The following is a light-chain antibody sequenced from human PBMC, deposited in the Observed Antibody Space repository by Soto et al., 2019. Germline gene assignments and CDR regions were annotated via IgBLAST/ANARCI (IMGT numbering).Light chain of an antibody. CDR1: ESVSDNY. CDR3: QQRNIWPPVT. J-gene: IGKJ5*01. V-gene: IGKV3-11*01. Sequence: EIVLTQSPGTLSFSPGERSTLSCRASESVSDNYLAWYQQKPGQPPRLLIYGAFNRAAGIPARFSGSGSGTDFTLTISSLEPEDSAVYYCQQRNIWPPVTFGQGTRLEI. CDR2: GAF.